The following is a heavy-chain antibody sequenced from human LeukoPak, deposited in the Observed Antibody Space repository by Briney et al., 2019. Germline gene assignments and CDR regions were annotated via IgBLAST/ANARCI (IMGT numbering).Heavy chain of an antibody. D-gene: IGHD2-2*01. CDR2: VFYSGKT. CDR1: GDYINTGHW. J-gene: IGHJ5*02. V-gene: IGHV4-4*02. CDR3: ARTTEDCSRTSCYQYWFDP. Sequence: KTSETLSLTCSVSGDYINTGHWWSWVRQPPGKGLEWIGEVFYSGKTDFNPSLKNRVTISLDKSKNQFSLKVNSVTAADTAVYYCARTTEDCSRTSCYQYWFDPWGQGTLVTVTS.